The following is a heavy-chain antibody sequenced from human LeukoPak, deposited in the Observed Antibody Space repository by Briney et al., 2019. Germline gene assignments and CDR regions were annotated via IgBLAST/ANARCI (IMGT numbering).Heavy chain of an antibody. CDR1: GYSISSGYY. Sequence: SETLSLTCTVSGYSISSGYYWGWIRQPPGKGLEWIGSIYHSGSTYYNPSLKSRVTISVDTSKNQFSLKLSSVTAADTAVYYCARGQYNVVRGVVDAFDIWGQGTVVTVSS. CDR2: IYHSGST. J-gene: IGHJ3*02. D-gene: IGHD3-10*01. CDR3: ARGQYNVVRGVVDAFDI. V-gene: IGHV4-38-2*02.